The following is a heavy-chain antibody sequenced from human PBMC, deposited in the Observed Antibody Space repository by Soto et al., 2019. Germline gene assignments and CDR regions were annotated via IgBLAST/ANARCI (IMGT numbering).Heavy chain of an antibody. CDR3: AKYSDQLLFDYYYAGMDV. CDR1: GFTFSRFG. Sequence: QVQLVESGGGVVHPGRSLRLSCAASGFTFSRFGIHWVRQAPGKGLEWVAVVSYDGSLKYYADSVKGRFTISRDNSKNTLYLQMNSLRPEDTALYYCAKYSDQLLFDYYYAGMDVWGQGTAVTVSS. D-gene: IGHD2-2*01. J-gene: IGHJ6*02. V-gene: IGHV3-30*18. CDR2: VSYDGSLK.